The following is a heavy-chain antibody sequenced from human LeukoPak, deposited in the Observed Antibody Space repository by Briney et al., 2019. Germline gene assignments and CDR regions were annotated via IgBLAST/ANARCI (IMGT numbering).Heavy chain of an antibody. CDR3: VLGGKQLARYITPKYYFDY. V-gene: IGHV3-74*01. J-gene: IGHJ4*02. Sequence: GGSLRLSCAASGFTFSSYWMHWVRQAPGKGLVWVSRINRDGSSTTYADSVKGRFTVSRDNAKNTLYLQMNSLRAEDTAVYYCVLGGKQLARYITPKYYFDYWGQGTLVTVSS. CDR1: GFTFSSYW. CDR2: INRDGSST. D-gene: IGHD4-23*01.